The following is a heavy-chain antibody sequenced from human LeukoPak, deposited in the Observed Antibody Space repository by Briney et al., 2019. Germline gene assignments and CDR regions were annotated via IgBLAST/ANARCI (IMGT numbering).Heavy chain of an antibody. D-gene: IGHD7-27*01. CDR3: ARDYWGDDAFDI. Sequence: ASVKVSCKASGYTFTSYYMHWVRQAPGQGLEWMGIINPSGGSTSYAQKFQGRVTITRNTSISTAYMELSSLRSEDTAVYYCARDYWGDDAFDIWGQGTMVTVSS. CDR2: INPSGGST. CDR1: GYTFTSYY. V-gene: IGHV1-46*01. J-gene: IGHJ3*02.